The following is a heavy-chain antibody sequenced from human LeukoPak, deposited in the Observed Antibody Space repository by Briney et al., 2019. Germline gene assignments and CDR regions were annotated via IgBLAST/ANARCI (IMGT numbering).Heavy chain of an antibody. V-gene: IGHV4-59*08. CDR3: ARQTSTDYYDSSGRRGWFDP. D-gene: IGHD3-22*01. Sequence: SETLSLTCTFSGGSISSYYWIWIRQPPGKGLEWIGFIYYSGSTNYNPSLKSRVTISVDTSKNQFSLKLSSVTAADTAVYYCARQTSTDYYDSSGRRGWFDPWGQGTLVTVSS. CDR2: IYYSGST. J-gene: IGHJ5*02. CDR1: GGSISSYY.